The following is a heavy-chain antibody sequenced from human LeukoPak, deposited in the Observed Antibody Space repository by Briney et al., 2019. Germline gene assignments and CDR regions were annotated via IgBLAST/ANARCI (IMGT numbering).Heavy chain of an antibody. CDR3: ARGQGPLY. CDR2: ISYDGSNK. J-gene: IGHJ4*02. CDR1: GFTFSSYA. V-gene: IGHV3-30*04. Sequence: PGGSLRLSCAASGFTFSSYAMHWVRQAPGKGLEWVAVISYDGSNKYYADSVKGRFTISRDNSKNTLYLQMNSLRAEDTAVYYCARGQGPLYWGQGTLVTVSS.